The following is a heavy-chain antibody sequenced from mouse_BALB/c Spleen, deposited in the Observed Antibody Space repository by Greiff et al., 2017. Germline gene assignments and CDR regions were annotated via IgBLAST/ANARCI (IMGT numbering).Heavy chain of an antibody. CDR1: GYTFTSYW. D-gene: IGHD1-1*02. V-gene: IGHV1S81*02. J-gene: IGHJ2*01. CDR2: INPSNGRT. Sequence: QVQLQQPGAELVKPGASVKLSCKASGYTFTSYWMHWVKQRPGQGLEWIGEINPSNGRTNYNEKFKSKATLTVDKSSSTAYMQLSSLTSEDSAVYYCARGDGSDTLYYFDYWGQGTTLTVSS. CDR3: ARGDGSDTLYYFDY.